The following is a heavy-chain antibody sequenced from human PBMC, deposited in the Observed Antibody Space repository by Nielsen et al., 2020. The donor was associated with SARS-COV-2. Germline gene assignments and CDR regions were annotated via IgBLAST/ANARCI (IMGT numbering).Heavy chain of an antibody. CDR1: GGTFSSYA. J-gene: IGHJ6*02. D-gene: IGHD2-21*02. V-gene: IGHV1-69*13. Sequence: SVKVSCKVSGGTFSSYAISWVRQAPGQGLEWMGGIIPMFGTVNYAQKFQGRVTITADESTSTAYMELNSLRSEDTAVYYCARGPYCGGDCYSVSDVWGQGTTVTVSS. CDR3: ARGPYCGGDCYSVSDV. CDR2: IIPMFGTV.